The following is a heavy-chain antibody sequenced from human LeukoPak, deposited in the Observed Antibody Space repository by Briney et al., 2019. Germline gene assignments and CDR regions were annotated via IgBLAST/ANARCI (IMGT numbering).Heavy chain of an antibody. J-gene: IGHJ4*02. D-gene: IGHD1-1*01. CDR3: ARDVSGTGGKDY. Sequence: GGSLRLSCTASRFTFSSYWMNWVRQAPGKGLEWVANIKQDGSQKYYVDSVKGRFTISRDNAKNSLYLQMNSLRAEDTAVYYCARDVSGTGGKDYWGQGTLVTVSS. CDR2: IKQDGSQK. V-gene: IGHV3-7*01. CDR1: RFTFSSYW.